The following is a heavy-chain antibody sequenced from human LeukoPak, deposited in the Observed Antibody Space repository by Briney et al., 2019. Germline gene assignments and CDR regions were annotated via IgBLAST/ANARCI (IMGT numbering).Heavy chain of an antibody. CDR2: INPNSGGT. Sequence: ASVKVSCKASGYTFTSYDINWVRQATGQGLEWMGWINPNSGGTNYAQKFQGRVTMTRDTSISTAYMELSRLRSDDTAVYYCARVVSVIAAAGAANYFDYWGQGTLVTVSS. CDR3: ARVVSVIAAAGAANYFDY. CDR1: GYTFTSYD. D-gene: IGHD6-13*01. V-gene: IGHV1-2*02. J-gene: IGHJ4*02.